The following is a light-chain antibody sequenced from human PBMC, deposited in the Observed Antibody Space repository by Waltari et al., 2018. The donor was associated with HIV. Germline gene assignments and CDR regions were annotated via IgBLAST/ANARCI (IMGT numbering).Light chain of an antibody. CDR3: QQYNNWPRT. V-gene: IGKV3-15*01. J-gene: IGKJ2*01. Sequence: EIVMTQSPVTLSLSPGERATLSCRASQSISGNLAWYQQKPGQAPRLLIYGASTRATGIPARFSGSGSGTEFTLTISSLQSEDFAVYYCQQYNNWPRTFGQGTKLEIK. CDR1: QSISGN. CDR2: GAS.